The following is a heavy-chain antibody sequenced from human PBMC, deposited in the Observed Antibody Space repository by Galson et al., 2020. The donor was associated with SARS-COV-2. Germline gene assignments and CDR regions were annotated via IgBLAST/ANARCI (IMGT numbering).Heavy chain of an antibody. CDR3: ARDGLGYAQLVDQGFDY. CDR1: GFTFSSYA. Sequence: TGGSLRLSCAASGFTFSSYAMHWVRQAPGKGLEWVAVISYDGSNKYYADSVKGRFTISRDNSKNTLYLQMNSLRAEDTAVYYCARDGLGYAQLVDQGFDYWGQGTLVTVSS. J-gene: IGHJ4*02. D-gene: IGHD6-6*01. CDR2: ISYDGSNK. V-gene: IGHV3-30-3*01.